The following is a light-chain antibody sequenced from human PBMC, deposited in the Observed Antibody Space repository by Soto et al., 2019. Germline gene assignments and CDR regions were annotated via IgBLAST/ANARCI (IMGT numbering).Light chain of an antibody. V-gene: IGKV1-5*01. CDR2: DAS. CDR3: QQYNSYSLWT. J-gene: IGKJ1*01. Sequence: DIQMTQSPSTLSASVGDRVTITCRASQSISSWLAWYQQKPGKAPKLLIYDASSLESGVPSRFSGSGSGTEFTLTISSLQPDDVATYYCQQYNSYSLWTFGQGTKVEIK. CDR1: QSISSW.